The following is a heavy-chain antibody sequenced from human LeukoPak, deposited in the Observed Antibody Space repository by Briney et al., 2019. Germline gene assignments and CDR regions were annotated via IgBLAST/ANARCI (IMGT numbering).Heavy chain of an antibody. Sequence: GGSLRLSCAVTGFNLRTYWIHWVRHSPGRGLEWVARINGEGSRISYADSVRGRFTISRDNAKNTAYLQMNSLRAEDTAVYYCARDPGYYYYGMDVWGKGTTV. CDR3: ARDPGYYYYGMDV. CDR2: INGEGSRI. CDR1: GFNLRTYW. J-gene: IGHJ6*04. V-gene: IGHV3-74*01.